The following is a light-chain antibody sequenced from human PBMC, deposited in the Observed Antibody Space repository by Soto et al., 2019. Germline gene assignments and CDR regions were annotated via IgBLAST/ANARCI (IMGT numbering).Light chain of an antibody. CDR2: KAS. V-gene: IGKV1-5*03. Sequence: DIQMTQSPSTLSASVGDRVTITCRASQSINSWLAWYQQKPGKAPKLVIYKASSLQSGVPSRFSGSGSGTEFTLTISSLQPDDFATYHCQQYNSYPWTFGQGTKVELK. CDR3: QQYNSYPWT. CDR1: QSINSW. J-gene: IGKJ1*01.